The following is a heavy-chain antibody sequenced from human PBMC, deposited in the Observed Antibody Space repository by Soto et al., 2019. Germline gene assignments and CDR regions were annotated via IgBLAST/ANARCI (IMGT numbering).Heavy chain of an antibody. Sequence: SETLSLTCAVSGAPITSNNWWAWLRRSPGKGLEWIGEIHHSETTNYNPSLNSRVSISVDTSKNQFSLKLTSVTAADTADYYCARPGGSGWFYFDASGQGSQVTVSS. J-gene: IGHJ4*02. V-gene: IGHV4-4*02. CDR1: GAPITSNNW. CDR2: IHHSETT. D-gene: IGHD6-13*01. CDR3: ARPGGSGWFYFDA.